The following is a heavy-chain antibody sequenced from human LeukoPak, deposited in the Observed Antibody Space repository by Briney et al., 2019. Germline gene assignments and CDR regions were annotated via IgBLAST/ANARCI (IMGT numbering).Heavy chain of an antibody. Sequence: ASVTVSCKASGYTFTSYDINWVRQATRQGLEWMGWMNPNSGSTGYAQKFQGRVTITRNTSISTAYMELSGLRSEDTAVYYCARVRGSRVVRGVMGAFDIWGQGTMVTVSS. D-gene: IGHD3-10*01. J-gene: IGHJ3*02. CDR2: MNPNSGST. CDR1: GYTFTSYD. CDR3: ARVRGSRVVRGVMGAFDI. V-gene: IGHV1-8*03.